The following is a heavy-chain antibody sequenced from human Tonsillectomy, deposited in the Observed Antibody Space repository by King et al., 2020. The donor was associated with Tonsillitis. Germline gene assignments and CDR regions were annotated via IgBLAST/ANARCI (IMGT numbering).Heavy chain of an antibody. CDR2: ISWNSGSI. Sequence: VQLVESGGGLVQSGRSLRLSCAASGFTFDVYAMNWVRQAPGQGLEWVSGISWNSGSINYVDSVKGRFTISRDNAKNSLYLQMHSLIPEDTAVYYCVKDSGGAPIWYFDLWGRGTLVTVSS. CDR3: VKDSGGAPIWYFDL. CDR1: GFTFDVYA. V-gene: IGHV3-9*01. J-gene: IGHJ2*01. D-gene: IGHD1-26*01.